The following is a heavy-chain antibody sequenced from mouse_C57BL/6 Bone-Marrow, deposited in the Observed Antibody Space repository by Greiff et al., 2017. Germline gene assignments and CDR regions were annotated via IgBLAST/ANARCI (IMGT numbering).Heavy chain of an antibody. CDR2: IDPEIGDT. J-gene: IGHJ2*01. D-gene: IGHD2-3*01. Sequence: EVHLVESGAELVRPGASVKLSCTASGFNIKDYYIHWVKQRPEQGLEWIGWIDPEIGDTEYASKFQGKATITPDTSSNTAYLQLSSLTSEDTAVYYCSSFDDDYFDFWGQGTPLTVAS. V-gene: IGHV14-4*01. CDR1: GFNIKDYY. CDR3: SSFDDDYFDF.